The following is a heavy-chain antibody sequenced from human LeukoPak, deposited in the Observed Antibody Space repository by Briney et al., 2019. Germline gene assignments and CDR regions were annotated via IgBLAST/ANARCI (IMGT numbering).Heavy chain of an antibody. CDR2: IYYSGST. Sequence: SETLSLTCTVSGGSLSSYYWSWIRQPPGKGLEWIGYIYYSGSTNYNPSLKSRVTISVDTSKNQFSLKLSSVTAADTAVYYCARGRYYDFWSGYWLGPHPYYFDYWGQGTLVTVSS. CDR3: ARGRYYDFWSGYWLGPHPYYFDY. J-gene: IGHJ4*02. V-gene: IGHV4-59*01. D-gene: IGHD3-3*01. CDR1: GGSLSSYY.